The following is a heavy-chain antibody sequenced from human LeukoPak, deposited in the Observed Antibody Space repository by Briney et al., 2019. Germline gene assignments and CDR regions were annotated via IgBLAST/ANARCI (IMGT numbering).Heavy chain of an antibody. CDR1: GGSFSGYY. J-gene: IGHJ4*02. Sequence: PSETLSLTCAVYGGSFSGYYWSWIRQPPGKGLEWIGEINHSGSTNYNPSLKSRVTISVDTSKNQFSLKLSSVTAADTAVYYCARGRVSSGWYYNYWGQGTLVTVSS. V-gene: IGHV4-34*01. CDR3: ARGRVSSGWYYNY. D-gene: IGHD6-19*01. CDR2: INHSGST.